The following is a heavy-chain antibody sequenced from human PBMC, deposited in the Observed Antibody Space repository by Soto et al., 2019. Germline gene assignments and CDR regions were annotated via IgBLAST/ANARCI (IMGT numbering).Heavy chain of an antibody. J-gene: IGHJ6*02. CDR3: AAPPPTAADPGSNCNGIDV. CDR2: INPSGGST. CDR1: GYTFTSYY. Sequence: ASVKVSCKASGYTFTSYYMHWVRQAPGQGLEWMGIINPSGGSTSYAQKFQGRVTMTRDTSTSTVYMELSSLRSEDTAVYYCAAPPPTAADPGSNCNGIDVWDQGTTFRVSS. V-gene: IGHV1-46*01. D-gene: IGHD4-17*01.